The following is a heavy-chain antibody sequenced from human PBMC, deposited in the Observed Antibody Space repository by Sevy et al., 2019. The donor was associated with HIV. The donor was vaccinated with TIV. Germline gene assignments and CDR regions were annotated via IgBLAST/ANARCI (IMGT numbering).Heavy chain of an antibody. CDR2: IKQDESEK. J-gene: IGHJ4*02. CDR1: GFTFTDYW. V-gene: IGHV3-7*01. CDR3: ARQVGGFNWRPYYFDS. D-gene: IGHD3-3*01. Sequence: SGSLRLSCAASGFTFTDYWMSWVRQTPGKGLERVATIKQDESEKYYVDSVKGRFAISRYNDKNSVSLQMNGLRVEDAALYYCARQVGGFNWRPYYFDSWGQGTLVTVSS.